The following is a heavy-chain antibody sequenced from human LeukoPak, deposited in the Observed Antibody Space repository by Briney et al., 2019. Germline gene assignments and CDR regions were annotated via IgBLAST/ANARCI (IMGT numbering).Heavy chain of an antibody. V-gene: IGHV3-23*01. CDR1: GFTFGDYA. CDR2: VSGSGGST. D-gene: IGHD3-10*01. J-gene: IGHJ4*02. Sequence: GGSLRLSCTASGFTFGDYAMSWFRQAPGKGLEWVSAVSGSGGSTYYADSVKGRFTISRDNSKNTLYLQMNSLRAEDTAVYYCAKAMLYYPYYFDYWGQGTLVTVSS. CDR3: AKAMLYYPYYFDY.